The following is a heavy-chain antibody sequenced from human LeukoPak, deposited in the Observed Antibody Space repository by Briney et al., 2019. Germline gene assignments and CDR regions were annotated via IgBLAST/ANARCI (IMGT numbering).Heavy chain of an antibody. Sequence: SETLSLTCTVSGDSISSFHWSWIRQPPGKGLEWIGYIYYSGNTNCNPSLKSRVTISLGTSKNHFSLKLSSVTAADTAVYYCARTTDLDRGWFDPWGQGTLVSVSS. CDR1: GDSISSFH. D-gene: IGHD1-1*01. CDR3: ARTTDLDRGWFDP. CDR2: IYYSGNT. V-gene: IGHV4-59*01. J-gene: IGHJ5*02.